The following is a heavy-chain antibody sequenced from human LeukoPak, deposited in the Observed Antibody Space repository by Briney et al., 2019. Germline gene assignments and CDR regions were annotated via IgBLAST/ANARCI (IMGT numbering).Heavy chain of an antibody. J-gene: IGHJ2*01. CDR1: GGSFSGYY. CDR3: ARFPAYCGGDCSNWYFDL. CDR2: INHSGRT. V-gene: IGHV4-34*01. Sequence: SETLSLTCAAYGGSFSGYYWSWIRQPPGKGLEWIGEINHSGRTNYNPSLKSRVTISVDTSKNQFSLKLRFVTAADTAVYYCARFPAYCGGDCSNWYFDLWGRGTLVTVSS. D-gene: IGHD2-21*02.